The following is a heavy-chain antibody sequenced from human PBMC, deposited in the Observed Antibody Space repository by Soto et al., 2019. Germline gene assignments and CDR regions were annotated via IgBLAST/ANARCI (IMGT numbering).Heavy chain of an antibody. CDR2: ISSTSIYI. D-gene: IGHD2-15*01. J-gene: IGHJ4*02. CDR1: GFTFSDYS. Sequence: EVQLVESGGGLVKPGGYLRLSCAASGFTFSDYSMTWVRQAPGKGLEWVSSISSTSIYIFYADSVKGRFTISRDNAKNSLYLQMNSLRAEDTAVYYCARDANLVDSWGQGTLVIVSS. V-gene: IGHV3-21*01. CDR3: ARDANLVDS.